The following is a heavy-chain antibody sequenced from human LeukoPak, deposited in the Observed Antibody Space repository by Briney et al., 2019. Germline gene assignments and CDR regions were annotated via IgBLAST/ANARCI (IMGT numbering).Heavy chain of an antibody. V-gene: IGHV4-4*02. CDR3: AVYCRGGSCYNPYYFAY. D-gene: IGHD2-15*01. CDR2: IYHSGST. CDR1: GCTFSSSNL. J-gene: IGHJ4*02. Sequence: MSAESLCLTCAVSGCTFSSSNLWWWVRAPPKKGLGWTGVIYHSGSTNYNPSLKSRVTISVDKSKNQFSLKLSSVTAADTAVYYCAVYCRGGSCYNPYYFAYWGQGTMVTVSS.